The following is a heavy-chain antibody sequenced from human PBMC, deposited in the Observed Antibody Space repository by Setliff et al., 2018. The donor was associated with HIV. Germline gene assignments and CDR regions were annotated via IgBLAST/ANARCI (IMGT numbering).Heavy chain of an antibody. V-gene: IGHV4-61*01. Sequence: SETLSLTCTVSGGSISSGSYYWSWIRQPPGKGLEWIGYIYYSGSTYYNPSLKSRVTISVDTSKNQFSLSLTSVTAADTAVYYCARGVPLLPPHYWGQGTLVTVSS. D-gene: IGHD2-21*02. CDR1: GGSISSGSYY. CDR3: ARGVPLLPPHY. CDR2: IYYSGST. J-gene: IGHJ4*02.